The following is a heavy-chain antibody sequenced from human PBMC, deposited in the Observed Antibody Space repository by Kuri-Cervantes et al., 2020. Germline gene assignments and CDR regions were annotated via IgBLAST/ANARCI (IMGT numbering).Heavy chain of an antibody. D-gene: IGHD6-19*01. Sequence: GESLKISCKASGYTFTSYGISWVRQAPGQGLEWMGWISAYNGNTNYAQKLQGRVTMTTDTSTSTAYMELRSLRSDDTAVYYCARGGPSGGWFRFDPWGQGTLVTVSS. J-gene: IGHJ5*02. CDR3: ARGGPSGGWFRFDP. CDR2: ISAYNGNT. CDR1: GYTFTSYG. V-gene: IGHV1-18*01.